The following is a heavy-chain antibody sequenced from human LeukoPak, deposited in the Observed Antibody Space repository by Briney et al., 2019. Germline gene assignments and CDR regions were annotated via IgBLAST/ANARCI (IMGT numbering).Heavy chain of an antibody. CDR1: GGTFSSYA. D-gene: IGHD4-17*01. CDR3: ARTYGDYAYWYFGL. V-gene: IGHV1-69*13. Sequence: ASVKVSCKASGGTFSSYAISWVRQAPGQGLEWMGGIIPIFGTANYAQKFQGRVTITADESTSTAYMELSSLRSEDTAVYYCARTYGDYAYWYFGLWGRGTLVTVSS. J-gene: IGHJ2*01. CDR2: IIPIFGTA.